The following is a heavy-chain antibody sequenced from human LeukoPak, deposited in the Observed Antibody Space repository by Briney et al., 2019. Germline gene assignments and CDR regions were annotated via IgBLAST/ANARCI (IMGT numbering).Heavy chain of an antibody. Sequence: SETLSLTCTVSGGSISSSSYYWGWIRQPPGKGLEWIGSIYYSGSTYYNPSLKSRVTISVDTSKNQFSLKLSSVTAADTAVYYCARVGMDSVVPAAPFGSWGQGTLVTVSS. J-gene: IGHJ5*02. CDR1: GGSISSSSYY. CDR2: IYYSGST. CDR3: ARVGMDSVVPAAPFGS. V-gene: IGHV4-39*07. D-gene: IGHD2-2*01.